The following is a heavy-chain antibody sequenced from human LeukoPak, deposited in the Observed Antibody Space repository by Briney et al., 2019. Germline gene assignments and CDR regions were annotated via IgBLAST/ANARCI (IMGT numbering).Heavy chain of an antibody. D-gene: IGHD1-26*01. J-gene: IGHJ4*02. V-gene: IGHV4-61*08. CDR1: GGSVGSGGHF. CDR2: IYSTGST. Sequence: KASETLSLTCAVSGGSVGSGGHFWSWIRQPPGKGLEWIGYIYSTGSTNYNPSLKSRITMSVETSKNQFSLKLSSVIAADTAVYYCARTKSQSGSYRYYFDSWGQGTLVTVSS. CDR3: ARTKSQSGSYRYYFDS.